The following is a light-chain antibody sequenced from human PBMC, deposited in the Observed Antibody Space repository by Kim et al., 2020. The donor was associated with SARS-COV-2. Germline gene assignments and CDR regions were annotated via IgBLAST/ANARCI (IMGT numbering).Light chain of an antibody. V-gene: IGLV3-1*01. CDR1: KLGDKY. Sequence: SYELTQPPSVSVYPGQTASITCSGDKLGDKYACWYQQKPGPSPVLVIYQDSKRPSGIPERFSGSNSGNTATLTISGTQAMDEADYYCQAWDSSPGFGGGTQLTVL. CDR3: QAWDSSPG. J-gene: IGLJ2*01. CDR2: QDS.